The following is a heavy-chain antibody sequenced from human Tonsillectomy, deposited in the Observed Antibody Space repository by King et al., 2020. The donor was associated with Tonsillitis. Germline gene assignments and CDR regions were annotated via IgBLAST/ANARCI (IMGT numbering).Heavy chain of an antibody. CDR2: INVSGGST. J-gene: IGHJ4*02. CDR1: GFTFSSYA. D-gene: IGHD6-19*01. Sequence: VQLVESGGGLVHPGGSLRLSCAASGFTFSSYAMSWVRQAPGKGREWCSAINVSGGSTYYADSVNGRFTISRDNSKNTLYLQMNSLRAEDTAVYYCAKVLSIAVAGKLDYWGQGTLVTVSS. V-gene: IGHV3-23*04. CDR3: AKVLSIAVAGKLDY.